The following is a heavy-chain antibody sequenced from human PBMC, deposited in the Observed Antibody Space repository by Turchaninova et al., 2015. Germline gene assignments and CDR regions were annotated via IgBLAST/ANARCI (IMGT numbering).Heavy chain of an antibody. J-gene: IGHJ4*02. CDR1: GGSFSGYY. CDR3: ARGLGY. V-gene: IGHV4-34*01. CDR2: INHRGST. Sequence: QVQLQQWGAGLLKPSETLSLTCAVYGGSFSGYYWSWIRKPQGKGLEWIGEINHRGSTNYNPSLKRRGTISVDTSKNQFSLKLSSVTAADTAVYYCARGLGYWGQGTLVTVSS.